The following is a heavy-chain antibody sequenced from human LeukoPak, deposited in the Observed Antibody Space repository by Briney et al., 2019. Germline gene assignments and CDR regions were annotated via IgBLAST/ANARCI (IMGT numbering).Heavy chain of an antibody. Sequence: GGSLRLSCAASGFTFSSYSMNWVRQAPGKGLEWVANIKQDGSEKYYVDSVKGRFTISRDNAKNSLYLQMNSLRAEDTAVYYCARDIYGLFDYWGQGTLVTVSS. D-gene: IGHD4-17*01. CDR2: IKQDGSEK. CDR3: ARDIYGLFDY. CDR1: GFTFSSYS. J-gene: IGHJ4*02. V-gene: IGHV3-7*01.